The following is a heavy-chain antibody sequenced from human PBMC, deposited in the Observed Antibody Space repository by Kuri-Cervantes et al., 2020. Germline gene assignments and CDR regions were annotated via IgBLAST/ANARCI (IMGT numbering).Heavy chain of an antibody. D-gene: IGHD2-2*03. Sequence: GGSLRLSCAASGFTFSSYGMHWVRQAPGEGLEWVAVISYDGSNKYYADSVKGRLTISRDNAKNSLYLQMNSLRAEDTAVYYCASGARGGYCSSTSCSAGGFDTWDQGTRVTVSS. CDR3: ASGARGGYCSSTSCSAGGFDT. V-gene: IGHV3-30*03. J-gene: IGHJ3*02. CDR1: GFTFSSYG. CDR2: ISYDGSNK.